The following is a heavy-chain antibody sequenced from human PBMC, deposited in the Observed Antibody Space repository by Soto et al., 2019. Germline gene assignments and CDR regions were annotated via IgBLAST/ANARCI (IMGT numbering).Heavy chain of an antibody. V-gene: IGHV1-46*01. J-gene: IGHJ4*02. CDR3: ARGGHVVVVTAALDY. CDR1: RDTFTDYY. Sequence: QVQLVQSGAEVKKPGASVKVSCKASRDTFTDYYIHWVRQAPGQGLEWMGTVNPSGGHTTYAQHFLGRMTMTRHTSTSTLYMELTSLTSEDTAVYYCARGGHVVVVTAALDYWGQGTLVTVSS. CDR2: VNPSGGHT. D-gene: IGHD2-21*02.